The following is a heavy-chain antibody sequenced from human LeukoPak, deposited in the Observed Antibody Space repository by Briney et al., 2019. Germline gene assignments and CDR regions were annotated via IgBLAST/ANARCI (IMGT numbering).Heavy chain of an antibody. D-gene: IGHD4-17*01. CDR3: ARDRLDYGDYVGGHYYYYMDV. CDR2: ISSSSSYI. CDR1: GFTFSSYS. V-gene: IGHV3-21*01. J-gene: IGHJ6*03. Sequence: PGGPLRLSCAASGFTFSSYSMNWVRQAPGKGLEWVSSISSSSSYIYYADSVKGRFTISRDNAKNSLYLQMNSLRAEDTAVYYCARDRLDYGDYVGGHYYYYMDVWGKGTTVTVSS.